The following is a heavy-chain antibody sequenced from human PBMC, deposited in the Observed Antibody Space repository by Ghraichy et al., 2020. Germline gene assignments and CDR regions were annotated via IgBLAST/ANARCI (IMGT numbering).Heavy chain of an antibody. Sequence: LSLTCAASGFTFSSYGMHWVRQAPGKGLEWVAVIWYDGSNKYYADSVKGRFTISRDNSKNTLYLQMNSLRAEDTAVYYCARDLRRSYSDWGQGTLITVSS. D-gene: IGHD1-26*01. V-gene: IGHV3-33*01. CDR1: GFTFSSYG. CDR3: ARDLRRSYSD. J-gene: IGHJ4*02. CDR2: IWYDGSNK.